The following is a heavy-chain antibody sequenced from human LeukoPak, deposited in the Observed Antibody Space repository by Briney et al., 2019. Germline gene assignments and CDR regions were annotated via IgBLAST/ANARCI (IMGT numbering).Heavy chain of an antibody. CDR2: ISGGGDSV. D-gene: IGHD2-2*01. J-gene: IGHJ4*02. Sequence: ETLSLTCAVYAGSFSGFYWSWIRQPPGKGLEWVSVISGGGDSVDYADSMKGRFTISRDNSKNTLYLQMYSLRAEDTALYYCAKLGCTGTICYANYWGQGTLVTVSS. CDR3: AKLGCTGTICYANY. CDR1: AGSFSGFY. V-gene: IGHV3-23*01.